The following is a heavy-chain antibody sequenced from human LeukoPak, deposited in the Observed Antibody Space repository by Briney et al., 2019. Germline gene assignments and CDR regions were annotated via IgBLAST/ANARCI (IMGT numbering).Heavy chain of an antibody. D-gene: IGHD2-21*01. V-gene: IGHV1-69*13. CDR2: IIPIFGTA. J-gene: IGHJ6*02. CDR1: GGTFSSYA. CDR3: ARGDLAPYYYYGMDV. Sequence: SVKVSCKAFGGTFSSYAISWVRQAPGQGLEWMGGIIPIFGTANYAQKFQGRVTITADESTSTAYMELSSLRSEDTAVYYCARGDLAPYYYYGMDVWGQGTTVTVSS.